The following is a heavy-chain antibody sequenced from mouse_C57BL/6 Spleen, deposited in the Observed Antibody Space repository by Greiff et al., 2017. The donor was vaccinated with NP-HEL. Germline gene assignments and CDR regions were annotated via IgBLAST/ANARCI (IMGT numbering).Heavy chain of an antibody. D-gene: IGHD4-1*01. J-gene: IGHJ4*01. Sequence: QVQLQQSGAELVRPGASVTLSCKASGYTFTDYEMHWVKQTPVHGLEWIGAIDPETGGTAYNQKFKGKAILTADKSSSTAYMELRSLTSEDSAVYYCTRHSNWDGDYWGQGTSVTVSS. CDR2: IDPETGGT. CDR1: GYTFTDYE. CDR3: TRHSNWDGDY. V-gene: IGHV1-15*01.